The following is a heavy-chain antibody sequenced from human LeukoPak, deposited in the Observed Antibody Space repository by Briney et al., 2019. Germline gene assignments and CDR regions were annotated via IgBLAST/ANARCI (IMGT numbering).Heavy chain of an antibody. V-gene: IGHV4-59*01. D-gene: IGHD6-19*01. CDR1: GGSISSYY. Sequence: SETLSLTCTVSGGSISSYYWSWIRQPPGKGLEWFGYIYYNGSTNYLPSLKSRVTISVDTSQNQFSLKLSSVTAADTAVYYCARELTAVAGTRGFDYWGEGTLVTVSS. CDR2: IYYNGST. J-gene: IGHJ4*02. CDR3: ARELTAVAGTRGFDY.